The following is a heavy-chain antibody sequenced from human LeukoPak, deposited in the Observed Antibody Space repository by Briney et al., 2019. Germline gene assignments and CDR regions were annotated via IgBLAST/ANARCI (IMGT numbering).Heavy chain of an antibody. CDR1: GFTFSSYA. CDR3: AKDGGTYYYDSSGYDHDY. J-gene: IGHJ4*02. Sequence: GEALRLSCAASGFTFSSYAMSWVRQAPGKGLEWVSAISGSGGSTYYADSVKGRFTISRDNSKNTLYLQMNSLRAEDTAVYYCAKDGGTYYYDSSGYDHDYWGQGTLVTVSS. V-gene: IGHV3-23*01. D-gene: IGHD3-22*01. CDR2: ISGSGGST.